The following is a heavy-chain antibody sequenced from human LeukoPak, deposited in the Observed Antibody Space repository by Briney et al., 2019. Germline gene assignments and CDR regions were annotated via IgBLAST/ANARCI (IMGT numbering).Heavy chain of an antibody. CDR1: GGSFSTYY. CDR2: IYYSGST. V-gene: IGHV4-59*12. Sequence: SETLSLTCTVSGGSFSTYYWSWIRQPPGKGLEWIGYIYYSGSTNYNPSLKSRVTMSVDTSKNQFSLKLSFVTAADTAVYYCARVGDYALKDWGQGTLVTVSS. J-gene: IGHJ4*02. D-gene: IGHD3-16*01. CDR3: ARVGDYALKD.